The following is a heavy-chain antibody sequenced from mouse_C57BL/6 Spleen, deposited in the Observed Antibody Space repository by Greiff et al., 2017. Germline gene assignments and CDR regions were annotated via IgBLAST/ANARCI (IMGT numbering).Heavy chain of an antibody. CDR3: AVPNTGAMDY. D-gene: IGHD1-1*01. V-gene: IGHV1-82*01. J-gene: IGHJ4*01. CDR1: GYAFSSSW. CDR2: IYPGDGDT. Sequence: VQLQESGPELVKPGASVKISCKASGYAFSSSWMNWVKQRPGKGLEWIGRIYPGDGDTNYNGKFKGKATLTADKSSSTAYMQLSSLTSEDSAVYFCAVPNTGAMDYWGQGTSVTVSS.